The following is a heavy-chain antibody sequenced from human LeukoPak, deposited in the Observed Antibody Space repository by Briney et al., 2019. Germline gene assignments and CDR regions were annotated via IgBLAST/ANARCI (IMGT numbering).Heavy chain of an antibody. CDR2: IIPIFGTA. CDR1: GGTFSSYA. V-gene: IGHV1-69*05. Sequence: SVKVSCKASGGTFSSYAISWVRQAPGQGLEWMGGIIPIFGTANYAQKFQGRVTITTDESTSTAYTELSSLGSEDTAVYYCARVHNDFWSGLNWFDPWGQGTLVTVSS. J-gene: IGHJ5*02. D-gene: IGHD3-3*01. CDR3: ARVHNDFWSGLNWFDP.